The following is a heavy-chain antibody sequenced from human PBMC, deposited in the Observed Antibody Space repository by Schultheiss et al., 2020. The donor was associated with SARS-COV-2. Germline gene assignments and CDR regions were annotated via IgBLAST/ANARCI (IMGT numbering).Heavy chain of an antibody. V-gene: IGHV4-4*07. CDR1: GGSISSYY. CDR2: IYTSGST. Sequence: SQTLSLTCTVSGGSISSYYWSWIRQPPGKGLEWIGRIYTSGSTNYNPSLKSRVTMSVDTSKNQFSLKLNSVTAADTAVYYCARVAEACRGGSCYLGNWDKYSYMDVWGKGTAVTVSS. CDR3: ARVAEACRGGSCYLGNWDKYSYMDV. D-gene: IGHD2-15*01. J-gene: IGHJ6*03.